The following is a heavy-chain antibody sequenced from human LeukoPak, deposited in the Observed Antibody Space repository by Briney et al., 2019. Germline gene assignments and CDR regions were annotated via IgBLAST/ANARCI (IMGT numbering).Heavy chain of an antibody. J-gene: IGHJ4*02. D-gene: IGHD6-13*01. Sequence: SETPSLTCAVYGGSFSGYYWSWIRQPPGKGLEWIGEINHSGSTNYNPSLKSRVTISVDTSKNQFSLKLSSVTAADTAVYYCARGAGIAAAGTFDYWGQGTLVTVSS. V-gene: IGHV4-34*01. CDR2: INHSGST. CDR3: ARGAGIAAAGTFDY. CDR1: GGSFSGYY.